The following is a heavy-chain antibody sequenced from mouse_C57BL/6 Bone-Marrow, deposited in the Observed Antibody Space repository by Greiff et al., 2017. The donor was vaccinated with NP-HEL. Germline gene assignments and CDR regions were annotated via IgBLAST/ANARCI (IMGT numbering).Heavy chain of an antibody. V-gene: IGHV1-55*01. Sequence: VQLQQPGAELVKPGASVKMSCKASGYTFTSYWITWVKQRPGQGLEWIGDIYPGSGSTNYNEKFKSKATLTVDTTSSTAYMQLSSLTSEDSAVYYCAIKDYYGSSLDYWGQGTTLTVSS. CDR1: GYTFTSYW. CDR3: AIKDYYGSSLDY. D-gene: IGHD1-1*01. CDR2: IYPGSGST. J-gene: IGHJ2*01.